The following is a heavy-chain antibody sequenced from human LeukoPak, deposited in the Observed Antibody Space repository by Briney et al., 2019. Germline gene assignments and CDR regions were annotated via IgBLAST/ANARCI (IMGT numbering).Heavy chain of an antibody. CDR2: IYPGDSDT. J-gene: IGHJ4*02. V-gene: IGHV5-51*01. D-gene: IGHD4-11*01. Sequence: GESLKISCKGSGYTFTSYWIGWVRQTPGKGLEWMGIIYPGDSDTRYSPSLQGQVTISADTSINPAFMHWSSLKASDTAMYFCARAPTSLSNPYYFDYWGQGALVTVSS. CDR1: GYTFTSYW. CDR3: ARAPTSLSNPYYFDY.